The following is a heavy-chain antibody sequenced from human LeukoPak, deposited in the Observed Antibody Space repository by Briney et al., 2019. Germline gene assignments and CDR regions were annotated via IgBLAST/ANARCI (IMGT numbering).Heavy chain of an antibody. D-gene: IGHD6-13*01. Sequence: PGGSLRLSCAASGFTFSSYEMNWVRQAPGKGLEWVSYIYSSGSTIYYADSVKGRFTISRDNAKNSLYLQMMRLGAEDTAVYYCARDRGGSSWYYFDYWGQGTLVTVSS. CDR1: GFTFSSYE. CDR2: IYSSGSTI. V-gene: IGHV3-48*03. CDR3: ARDRGGSSWYYFDY. J-gene: IGHJ4*02.